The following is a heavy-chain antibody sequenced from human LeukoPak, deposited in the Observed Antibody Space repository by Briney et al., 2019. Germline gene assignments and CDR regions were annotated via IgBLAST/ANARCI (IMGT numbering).Heavy chain of an antibody. CDR2: FDPEDGET. CDR3: ASSSSDGYYYYYMDV. D-gene: IGHD6-6*01. Sequence: GASVKVSCKVSGYTLTELSMHWVRQAPGKGLEWMGGFDPEDGETIYAQKFQGRVTMTEDTSTDTAYMELSSLRSEDTAVYYCASSSSDGYYYYYMDVWGKGTTVTVSS. V-gene: IGHV1-24*01. CDR1: GYTLTELS. J-gene: IGHJ6*03.